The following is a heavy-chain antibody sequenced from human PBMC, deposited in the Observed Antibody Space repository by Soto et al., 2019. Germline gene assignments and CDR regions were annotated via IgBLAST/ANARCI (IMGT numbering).Heavy chain of an antibody. CDR1: GFTFSNAW. CDR3: TTEGVEWLFFDY. D-gene: IGHD3-3*01. V-gene: IGHV3-15*07. Sequence: EVQLVESGGGLVKPGGSLRLSCAASGFTFSNAWMNWVRQAPGKGLEWVCRIKSKTDGGTTDYAAPVKGRFTISRDDSKNTLYLKMNSLKTEDTAVYYCTTEGVEWLFFDYWGQGTLVTVSS. J-gene: IGHJ4*02. CDR2: IKSKTDGGTT.